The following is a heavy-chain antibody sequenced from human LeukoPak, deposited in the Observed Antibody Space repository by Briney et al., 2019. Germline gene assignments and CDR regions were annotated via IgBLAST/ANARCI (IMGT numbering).Heavy chain of an antibody. V-gene: IGHV1-18*01. J-gene: IGHJ4*01. CDR3: ARDVSRGYMDY. CDR2: ISVSSSTT. Sequence: ASVNVSCKASGYSFSDYGVTWVRPAPGQGLEWMGWISVSSSTTTYAENFQGRVTLTTDASTTTAYMEVTSLTSDDTAVYYCARDVSRGYMDYWGHGTLVTVAS. CDR1: GYSFSDYG.